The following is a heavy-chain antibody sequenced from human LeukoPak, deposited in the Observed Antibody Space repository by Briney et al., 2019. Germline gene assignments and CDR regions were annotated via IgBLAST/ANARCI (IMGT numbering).Heavy chain of an antibody. J-gene: IGHJ4*02. CDR2: IYTSGST. V-gene: IGHV4-4*07. D-gene: IGHD4-23*01. CDR3: ARERGVEVVISFFDY. CDR1: GGSISSYY. Sequence: SETLSLTCTVSGGSISSYYWSWIRQPAGKGLEWIGRIYTSGSTNYNPSPKSRVTMSVDTSKNQFSLKLSSVTAADTAVYYCARERGVEVVISFFDYWAREPWSPSPQ.